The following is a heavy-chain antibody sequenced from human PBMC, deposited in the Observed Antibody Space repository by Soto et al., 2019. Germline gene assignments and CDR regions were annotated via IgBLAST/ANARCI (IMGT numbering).Heavy chain of an antibody. CDR3: QRANSISHYHPVMDV. CDR2: TYYRSKWYN. Sequence: PSQTLSLTCAISGDSVSSNSAAWNWIRQSPSRGLEWLERTYYRSKWYNDYAVSVKSRITINPDTSKNQFSLQLNSVTPEDTAVYYCQRANSISHYHPVMDVWHQGTTVPGS. D-gene: IGHD6-6*01. J-gene: IGHJ6*02. CDR1: GDSVSSNSAA. V-gene: IGHV6-1*01.